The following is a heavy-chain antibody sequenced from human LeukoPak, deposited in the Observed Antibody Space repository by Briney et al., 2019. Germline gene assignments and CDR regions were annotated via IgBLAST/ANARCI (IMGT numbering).Heavy chain of an antibody. CDR3: ARGRRAAAGQDY. Sequence: ASVKVSCKASGYTFTSYGISWVRQAPGQGLEWMGWMNPNSGNTGYAQRFQGRVTMTRNTSISTAYMELSSLRSEDTAVYYCARGRRAAAGQDYWGQGTLVTVSS. D-gene: IGHD6-13*01. CDR2: MNPNSGNT. V-gene: IGHV1-8*02. CDR1: GYTFTSYG. J-gene: IGHJ4*02.